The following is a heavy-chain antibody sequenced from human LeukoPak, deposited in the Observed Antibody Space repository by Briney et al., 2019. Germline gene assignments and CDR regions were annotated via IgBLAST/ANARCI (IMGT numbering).Heavy chain of an antibody. CDR2: ISYDGSNK. Sequence: PGGSLRLSCAASGLTLSSYGMHWVRQAPGKGLEWVAVISYDGSNKYYADSVKGRFTISRDNSKNTLYLQMSSLRAEDTAVYYCAKDLAAAGLIDYWGQGTLVTVSS. CDR3: AKDLAAAGLIDY. CDR1: GLTLSSYG. J-gene: IGHJ4*02. V-gene: IGHV3-30*18. D-gene: IGHD6-13*01.